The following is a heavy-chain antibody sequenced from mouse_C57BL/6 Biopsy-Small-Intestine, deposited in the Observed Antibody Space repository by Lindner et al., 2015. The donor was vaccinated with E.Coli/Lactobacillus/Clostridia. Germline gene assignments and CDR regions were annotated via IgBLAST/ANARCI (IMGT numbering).Heavy chain of an antibody. J-gene: IGHJ1*03. V-gene: IGHV1-74*01. D-gene: IGHD1-2*01. Sequence: VQLQESGAELVKPGASVKVSCKASGYTFTSYWMHWVKQRPGQGLEWIGRIHPSDSDTNYNQKFKGRATLTVDKSSSTAYMQLSSLTSEDSAVYFCTRCSLLPGGYFDVWGTGTTVTVSS. CDR1: GYTFTSYW. CDR2: IHPSDSDT. CDR3: TRCSLLPGGYFDV.